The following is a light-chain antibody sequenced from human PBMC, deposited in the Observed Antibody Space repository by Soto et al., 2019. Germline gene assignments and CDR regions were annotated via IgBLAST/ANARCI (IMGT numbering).Light chain of an antibody. V-gene: IGKV4-1*01. CDR2: WAS. J-gene: IGKJ2*01. CDR3: QQYYGTPYT. CDR1: QTILYSSNNKNY. Sequence: DIVMTQSPDSLAVSLGERATINCRSSQTILYSSNNKNYLAWYQQKPGQPPELLISWASTRDSGVPDRFSGSGSGTDFTLTICSLQAEDVAVYYCQQYYGTPYTFGQGTRLEIK.